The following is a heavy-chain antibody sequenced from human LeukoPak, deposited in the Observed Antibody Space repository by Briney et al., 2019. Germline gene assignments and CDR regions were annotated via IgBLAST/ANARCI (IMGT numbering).Heavy chain of an antibody. CDR3: ARAPVTSCRGAFCYPFDY. D-gene: IGHD2-21*01. J-gene: IGHJ4*02. CDR1: GFSFSSYA. V-gene: IGHV3-23*01. Sequence: GGSLRLSCATSGFSFSSYAMSWVRQAPGKGLEWVSASSSSDPGTYYADSVRGRFTISRDNSKNTLYLQMNRLRVDDAAVYYCARAPVTSCRGAFCYPFDYWGQGILVTVSS. CDR2: SSSSDPGT.